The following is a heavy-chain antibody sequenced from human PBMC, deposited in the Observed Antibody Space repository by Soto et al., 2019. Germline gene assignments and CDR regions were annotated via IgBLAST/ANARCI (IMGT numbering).Heavy chain of an antibody. Sequence: QITLKESGPTLVKPTQTLTLTCTFSGFSLSTSGVGVGWIRQPPGKALEWLALIYCDDAKRYSPSLKSRPTITKDTSKNQVVLTVTHVDPVDTSTYYCAHSWYCRGGSCYYSNRFDPWCQGTLVTVSS. CDR1: GFSLSTSGVG. D-gene: IGHD2-15*01. J-gene: IGHJ5*02. CDR3: AHSWYCRGGSCYYSNRFDP. V-gene: IGHV2-5*02. CDR2: IYCDDAK.